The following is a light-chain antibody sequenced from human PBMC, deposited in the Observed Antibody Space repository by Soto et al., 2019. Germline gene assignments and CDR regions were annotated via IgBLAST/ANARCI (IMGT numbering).Light chain of an antibody. Sequence: QSALTQPPSASGSPGQPVPTSCTGPSSAIGGYNSVSWYQQHPGKAPRLMIYEVNKRPSGVPDRFSGSKSGYTASLTVSGLQTEDEAFYYCSSSAGIYHYLVFGGGTKLTVL. CDR1: SSAIGGYNS. CDR2: EVN. CDR3: SSSAGIYHYLV. J-gene: IGLJ3*02. V-gene: IGLV2-8*01.